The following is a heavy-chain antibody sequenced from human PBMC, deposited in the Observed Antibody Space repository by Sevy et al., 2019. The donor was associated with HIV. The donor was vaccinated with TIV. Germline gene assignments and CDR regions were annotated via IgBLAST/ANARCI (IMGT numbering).Heavy chain of an antibody. D-gene: IGHD4-17*01. CDR2: INSDGSSP. Sequence: GGSLRLSCAASGFTFSSYWMHWVRQAPGKGLVWVSRINSDGSSPSYADSVKGRFTISRDNAKNTLYLQMNSLRAEDTAVYYCARDDYGGNLDAFDIWGQGTMVTVSS. J-gene: IGHJ3*02. CDR3: ARDDYGGNLDAFDI. V-gene: IGHV3-74*01. CDR1: GFTFSSYW.